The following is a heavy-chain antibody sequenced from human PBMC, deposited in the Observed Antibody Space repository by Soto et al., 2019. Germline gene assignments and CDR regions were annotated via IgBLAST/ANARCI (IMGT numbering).Heavy chain of an antibody. D-gene: IGHD6-19*01. V-gene: IGHV4-34*01. CDR1: GGSFSGYY. CDR3: AIGPRMWLAGGGY. J-gene: IGHJ4*02. CDR2: INHSGIT. Sequence: SETLSLTCAVYGGSFSGYYWSWIRQPPGKGLEWLGEINHSGITDYNPSLKSRITTSIDTSKKQFSLKLNSVTAADTAVYYCAIGPRMWLAGGGYWGQGTQVTVSS.